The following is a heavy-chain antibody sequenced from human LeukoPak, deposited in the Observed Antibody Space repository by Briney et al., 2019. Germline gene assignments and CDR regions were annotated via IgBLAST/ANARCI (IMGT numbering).Heavy chain of an antibody. Sequence: HTGGSLRLSCTTSKFNFNSYGMTWVRQAPGRGLEWVSSISGSGGSTQYAASVQGRFTISRDNSKNTLYLQMNSLRAEDTALYYCTKDQTSGIAGPFDSWGQGTLVTVSS. CDR1: KFNFNSYG. J-gene: IGHJ5*01. CDR3: TKDQTSGIAGPFDS. CDR2: ISGSGGST. D-gene: IGHD6-13*01. V-gene: IGHV3-23*01.